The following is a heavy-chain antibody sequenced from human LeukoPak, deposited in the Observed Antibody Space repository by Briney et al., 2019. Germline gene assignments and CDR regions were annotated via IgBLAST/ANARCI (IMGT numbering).Heavy chain of an antibody. CDR1: GFIFPNAW. J-gene: IGHJ4*02. CDR2: IKTKTDGGTT. D-gene: IGHD3-22*01. V-gene: IGHV3-15*07. CDR3: ARGSNYDSSGQVPFDY. Sequence: GGSLRPSCAASGFIFPNAWMNWVRQAPGKGLEWVGHIKTKTDGGTTDYAAPVKGRFTISRDDSKNTLYLQMNSLRAEDTAVYYCARGSNYDSSGQVPFDYWGQGTLVTVSS.